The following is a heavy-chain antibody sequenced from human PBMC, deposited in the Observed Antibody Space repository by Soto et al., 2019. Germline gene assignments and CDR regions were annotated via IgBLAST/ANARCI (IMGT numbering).Heavy chain of an antibody. J-gene: IGHJ5*02. D-gene: IGHD5-12*01. CDR2: IYYSGST. CDR3: ARASRDIVATIRDSPLAPYNWFDP. V-gene: IGHV4-31*03. CDR1: GGSISSGGYY. Sequence: SETLSLTCTVSGGSISSGGYYWSWIRQHPGKGLEWIGYIYYSGSTYYNPSLKSRVTISVDTSKNQFSLKLSSVTAADTAVYYCARASRDIVATIRDSPLAPYNWFDPWSQGTLVTVSS.